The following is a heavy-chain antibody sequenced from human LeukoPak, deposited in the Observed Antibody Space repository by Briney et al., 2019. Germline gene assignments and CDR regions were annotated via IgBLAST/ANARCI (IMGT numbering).Heavy chain of an antibody. J-gene: IGHJ3*02. Sequence: SETLSLTCTVSGYSISSGYYWGWIRQPPGKGLEWIGSIYHSGSTYYNPSLKSRVTVSVDTSKNQFSLKLSSVTAADTAVYYCARPLYYYDSSGRNDAFDIWGQGTMVTVSS. CDR2: IYHSGST. CDR3: ARPLYYYDSSGRNDAFDI. V-gene: IGHV4-38-2*02. CDR1: GYSISSGYY. D-gene: IGHD3-22*01.